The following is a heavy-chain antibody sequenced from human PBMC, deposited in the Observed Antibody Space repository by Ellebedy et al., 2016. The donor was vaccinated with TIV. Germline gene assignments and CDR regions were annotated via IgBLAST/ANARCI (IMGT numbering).Heavy chain of an antibody. Sequence: GESLKISXAVSGLNFNDAWMSWVRQAPGKGLEWVGRIKSKTDGRTTDYAAPVKGRFTISTDDSKNTLYLQLNSLKTEDTAVYYCAHDRDFYCVMDVWGQGTTVTVSS. CDR2: IKSKTDGRTT. V-gene: IGHV3-15*01. J-gene: IGHJ6*02. CDR1: GLNFNDAW. CDR3: AHDRDFYCVMDV. D-gene: IGHD3-10*01.